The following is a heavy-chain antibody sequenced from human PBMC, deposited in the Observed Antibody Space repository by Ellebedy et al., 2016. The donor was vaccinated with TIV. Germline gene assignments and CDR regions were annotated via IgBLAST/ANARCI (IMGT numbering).Heavy chain of an antibody. CDR3: ARNMVDGWNHQFDY. J-gene: IGHJ4*02. CDR1: GGSISSSSYY. CDR2: IYYSGST. V-gene: IGHV4-39*01. D-gene: IGHD1-14*01. Sequence: SETLSLXCTVSGGSISSSSYYWGWIRQPPGKGLEWIGSIYYSGSTYYNPSLKSRVTISVDTSKNQFSLKLSSVTAADTAVYYCARNMVDGWNHQFDYWGQGTLVTVSS.